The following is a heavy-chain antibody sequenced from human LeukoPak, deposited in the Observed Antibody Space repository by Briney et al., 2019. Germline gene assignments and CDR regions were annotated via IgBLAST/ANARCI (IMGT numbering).Heavy chain of an antibody. CDR1: GGSISSYY. CDR3: ARHRYDSSGWATDAFDI. D-gene: IGHD3-22*01. CDR2: IYYSGST. J-gene: IGHJ3*02. V-gene: IGHV4-59*08. Sequence: SETLSLTCTVSGGSISSYYWTWIRQPPGKGLEWIGYIYYSGSTNYNPSLKSRVTISVDTSKNQSSLKLSSVTAADTAVYYCARHRYDSSGWATDAFDIWGLGTMVTVSA.